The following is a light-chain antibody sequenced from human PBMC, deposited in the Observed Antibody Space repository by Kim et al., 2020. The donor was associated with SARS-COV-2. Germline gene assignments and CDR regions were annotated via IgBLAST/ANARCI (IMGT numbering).Light chain of an antibody. Sequence: RASSTRRERQRLVEREGNSKLNGVQQRPGQYPRRLIYKVSKRDCGGPDRFRGSGSGTDFTLKISRVEAEDVGVYYCKQGSHWPPTFGGGTKVDIK. CDR1: QRLVEREGNSK. J-gene: IGKJ4*01. V-gene: IGKV2-30*01. CDR2: KVS. CDR3: KQGSHWPPT.